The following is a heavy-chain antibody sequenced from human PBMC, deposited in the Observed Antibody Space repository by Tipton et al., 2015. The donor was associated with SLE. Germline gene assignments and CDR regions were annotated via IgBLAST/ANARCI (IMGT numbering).Heavy chain of an antibody. CDR3: ARQHLPGSGPSFDS. V-gene: IGHV3-23*03. CDR2: IYIGGST. J-gene: IGHJ4*02. D-gene: IGHD6-13*01. CDR1: GFTFNNYA. Sequence: SLRLSCAASGFTFNNYAMTWVRQAPGKGLEWVSNIYIGGSTYYADSVKGRFTISRDSSKNTLYLHMNSLRPEDTAVYYCARQHLPGSGPSFDSWGQGTLVTVSS.